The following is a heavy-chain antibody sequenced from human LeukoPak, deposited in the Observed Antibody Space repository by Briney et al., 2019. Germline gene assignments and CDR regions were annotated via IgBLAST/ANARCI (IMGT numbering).Heavy chain of an antibody. D-gene: IGHD6-13*01. CDR2: IYPRDGST. CDR1: GYTFTSNY. CDR3: ASKAAANNYYYYYGMDV. V-gene: IGHV1-46*01. J-gene: IGHJ6*02. Sequence: GASVKVSCKASGYTFTSNYIHWVRQAPGQGLEWMGMIYPRDGSTSYAQKFQGRVTMTRDTSISTAYMELSRLRSDDTAVYYCASKAAANNYYYYYGMDVWGQGTTVTVSS.